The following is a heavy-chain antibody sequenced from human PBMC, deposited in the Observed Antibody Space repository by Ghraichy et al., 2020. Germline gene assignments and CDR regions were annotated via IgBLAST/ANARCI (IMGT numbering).Heavy chain of an antibody. CDR1: GFTFSSHN. CDR2: ISYYDNTV. D-gene: IGHD6-19*01. V-gene: IGHV3-48*01. CDR3: ARDKTYGSGWPFFDY. Sequence: GESLNISCAASGFTFSSHNMNWVRQAPGKGLEWVSFISYYDNTVYYGDSVKGRFTISRDNAKSSLFLQMNGLRAEDTAVYYCARDKTYGSGWPFFDYWGQGILVTGSS. J-gene: IGHJ4*02.